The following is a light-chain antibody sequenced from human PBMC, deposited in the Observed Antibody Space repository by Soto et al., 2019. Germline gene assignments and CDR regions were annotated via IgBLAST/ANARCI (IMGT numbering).Light chain of an antibody. J-gene: IGKJ3*01. CDR3: QQYNNWPFT. V-gene: IGKV3-15*01. CDR1: QTFSNN. Sequence: EIVKTQSPATLSVSPGERATLSCRASQTFSNNLAWYQQKPGQAPRLLIYAASTRATGIPARFSGGGSGTEFTLTISSLQSEDIAVYYCQQYNNWPFTFGPGTKVDIK. CDR2: AAS.